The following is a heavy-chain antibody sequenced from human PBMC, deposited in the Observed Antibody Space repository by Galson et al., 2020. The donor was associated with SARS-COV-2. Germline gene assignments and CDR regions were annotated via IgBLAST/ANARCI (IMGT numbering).Heavy chain of an antibody. D-gene: IGHD6-13*01. J-gene: IGHJ4*02. CDR2: ISASGSNT. V-gene: IGHV3-23*01. Sequence: GGSLRLSCAASGLSFSTYAMDWVRQAPGKGLEWVSAISASGSNTYYTDSVKGRFTISRDNSKNTLYRQMDSLRAEDTALYYCVKDSRIWGPYYFDFWGQGTQVSVSS. CDR1: GLSFSTYA. CDR3: VKDSRIWGPYYFDF.